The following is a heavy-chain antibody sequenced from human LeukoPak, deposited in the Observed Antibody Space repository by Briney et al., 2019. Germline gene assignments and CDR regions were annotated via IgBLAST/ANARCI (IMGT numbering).Heavy chain of an antibody. CDR1: GFTFSSTT. CDR3: TKDRRGPAAGTWYFDS. CDR2: ITAIDGRT. V-gene: IGHV3-23*01. J-gene: IGHJ4*02. Sequence: GGSLRLSCVASGFTFSSTTVGWVRQAPGRGLEWVSSITAIDGRTYYADSVRGRFTISRDNSKNTVYLQLNSLRAGDTAIYYCTKDRRGPAAGTWYFDSWGQGTLVTVSS. D-gene: IGHD6-13*01.